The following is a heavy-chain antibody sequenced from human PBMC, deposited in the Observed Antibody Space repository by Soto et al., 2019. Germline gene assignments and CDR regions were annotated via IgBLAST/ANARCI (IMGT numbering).Heavy chain of an antibody. CDR2: INPSGGST. D-gene: IGHD3-10*01. J-gene: IGHJ6*02. CDR1: GYTFTSYY. CDR3: ARAMVRGVIDRYYYYGMDV. V-gene: IGHV1-46*01. Sequence: ASVKLSCKASGYTFTSYYMHWVRQAPGQGLEWMGIINPSGGSTSYAQKFQGRVTMTRDTSTSTVYMELSSLRSEDTAVYYCARAMVRGVIDRYYYYGMDVWGQGTTVTVSS.